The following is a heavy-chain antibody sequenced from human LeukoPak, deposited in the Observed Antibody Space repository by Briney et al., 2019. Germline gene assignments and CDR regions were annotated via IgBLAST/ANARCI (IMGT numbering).Heavy chain of an antibody. J-gene: IGHJ4*02. CDR2: TYYSGTT. V-gene: IGHV4-39*07. CDR3: ASGLAETGTTWL. D-gene: IGHD1-1*01. Sequence: SETLSLTCTVSGGSISSNTYYWAWVRQPPGKGLEWIASTYYSGTTYYNPSLKSRVTLSLDTSRNQFSLKLSSVTAADTAVYYCASGLAETGTTWLWGQGTLVTVSS. CDR1: GGSISSNTYY.